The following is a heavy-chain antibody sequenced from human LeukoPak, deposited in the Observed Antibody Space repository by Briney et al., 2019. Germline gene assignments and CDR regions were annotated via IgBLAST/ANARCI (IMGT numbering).Heavy chain of an antibody. CDR1: GGTFSSYA. D-gene: IGHD6-13*01. CDR2: IIPILGIA. CDR3: ARVAAAADYNWFDP. J-gene: IGHJ5*02. V-gene: IGHV1-69*04. Sequence: ALVKVSCKASGGTFSSYAINWVRQAPGQGLEWMGRIIPILGIANYAQKFQGRVTITADKSTSTAYMELSSLRSEDTAVYYCARVAAAADYNWFDPWGQGTLVTVSS.